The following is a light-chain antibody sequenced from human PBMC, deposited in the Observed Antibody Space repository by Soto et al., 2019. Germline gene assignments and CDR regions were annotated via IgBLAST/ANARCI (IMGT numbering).Light chain of an antibody. J-gene: IGLJ2*01. V-gene: IGLV2-14*01. CDR3: SSYTRSSTLYVV. Sequence: QSALTQPASVSGSPGQSITISCTGTSSDVGGYNYVSWYQQYPGKAPKLMIYDVSNRPSGVYNRFSGSKSGNTASLTISGLQAEDEADYSCSSYTRSSTLYVVFGGGTTLTVL. CDR1: SSDVGGYNY. CDR2: DVS.